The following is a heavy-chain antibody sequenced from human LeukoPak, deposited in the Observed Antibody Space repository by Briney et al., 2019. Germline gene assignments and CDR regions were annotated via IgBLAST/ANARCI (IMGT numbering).Heavy chain of an antibody. V-gene: IGHV3-48*02. CDR2: ISPSIDSI. Sequence: GGSLRLSCAASGFMFSSYGMNWVRQAPGRRLEWVSYISPSIDSIYYADSLKGRFTISRDNAEHSLYLQMNSLRDEDTAVYYCARAMRSGYDYWGQGTLVTFST. D-gene: IGHD5-12*01. CDR1: GFMFSSYG. CDR3: ARAMRSGYDY. J-gene: IGHJ4*02.